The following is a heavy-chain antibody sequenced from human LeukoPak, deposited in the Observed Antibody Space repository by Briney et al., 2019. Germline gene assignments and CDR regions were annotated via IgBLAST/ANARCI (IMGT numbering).Heavy chain of an antibody. CDR3: ARDFGSSALGVY. CDR2: INPNSGGT. J-gene: IGHJ4*02. Sequence: ASVKVSCKASGYIFTTYGISWVRQAPGQGLEWMGWINPNSGGTNYAQKFQGRVTMTRDTSISTAHMELSRLRSDDTAVYYCARDFGSSALGVYWGQGTLVTVSS. D-gene: IGHD2-2*01. V-gene: IGHV1-2*02. CDR1: GYIFTTYG.